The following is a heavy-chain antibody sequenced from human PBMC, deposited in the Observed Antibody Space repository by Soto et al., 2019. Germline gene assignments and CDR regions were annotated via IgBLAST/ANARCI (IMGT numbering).Heavy chain of an antibody. J-gene: IGHJ6*02. D-gene: IGHD3-10*01. CDR3: ARIALWFGELSTDYGLDV. Sequence: QVTLRESGPVLVKPTETLTLTCTVSGFSLTNHRMGVSWIRQPPGKALEWLAHIFSSEEKSYRTSLKSRLTISKDTSTSQVVLTMTNMDPVDTATYYCARIALWFGELSTDYGLDVWGQGTTVTVSS. V-gene: IGHV2-26*01. CDR2: IFSSEEK. CDR1: GFSLTNHRMG.